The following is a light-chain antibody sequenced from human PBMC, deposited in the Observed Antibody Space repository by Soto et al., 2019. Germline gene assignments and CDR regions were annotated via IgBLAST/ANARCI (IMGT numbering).Light chain of an antibody. CDR2: GSS. V-gene: IGKV3-15*01. CDR3: QQYNNWPV. J-gene: IGKJ5*01. Sequence: EILLTQSPATLPVSPGERATLSCRASQSVGSNLAWFQQKPGQAPRLLIYGSSTRATGIPARFSGSGSGTEFTLTISSLQSEDFAVYYCQQYNNWPVFGQGTRLEIK. CDR1: QSVGSN.